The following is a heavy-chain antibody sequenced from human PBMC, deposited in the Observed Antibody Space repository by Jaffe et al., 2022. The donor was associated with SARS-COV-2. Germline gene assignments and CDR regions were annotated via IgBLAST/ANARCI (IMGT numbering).Heavy chain of an antibody. D-gene: IGHD6-13*01. CDR2: ISYDGSNK. V-gene: IGHV3-30*18. CDR3: AKDFIAAAGTMYYYYYYGMDV. J-gene: IGHJ6*02. CDR1: GFTFSSYG. Sequence: QVQLVESGGGVVQPGRSLRLSCAASGFTFSSYGMHWVRQAPGKGLEWVAVISYDGSNKYYADSVKGRFTISRDNSKNTLYLQMNSLRAEDTAVYYCAKDFIAAAGTMYYYYYYGMDVWGQGTTVTVSS.